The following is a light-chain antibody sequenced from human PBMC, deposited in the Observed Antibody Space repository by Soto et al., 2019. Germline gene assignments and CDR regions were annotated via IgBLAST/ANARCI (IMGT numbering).Light chain of an antibody. J-gene: IGKJ5*01. CDR1: QDITTY. Sequence: DIKLTQSTSFLSASVGDRVTITCRASQDITTYLAWYQQKPGKAPKLLIFAASTLQNGVPSRFSGSGSGTEFTVTITSLQPEDFATYYCQQRKSYPITFGQGKRLEIK. CDR2: AAS. V-gene: IGKV1-9*01. CDR3: QQRKSYPIT.